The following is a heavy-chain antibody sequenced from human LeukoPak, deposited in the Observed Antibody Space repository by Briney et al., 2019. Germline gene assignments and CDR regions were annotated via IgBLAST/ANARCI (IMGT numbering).Heavy chain of an antibody. Sequence: TSVKVSCKASGFTFTSSAMQWVRQARGQRLEWIGWIVVGSGNTNYAQKFQERVTITRDMSTSTAYMELSSLRSEDTAVYYCAADRYDSSGYYYFDYWGQGTLVTVSS. CDR1: GFTFTSSA. J-gene: IGHJ4*02. CDR3: AADRYDSSGYYYFDY. D-gene: IGHD3-22*01. V-gene: IGHV1-58*02. CDR2: IVVGSGNT.